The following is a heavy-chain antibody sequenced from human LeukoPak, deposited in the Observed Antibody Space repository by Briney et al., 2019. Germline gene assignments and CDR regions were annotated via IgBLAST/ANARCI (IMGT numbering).Heavy chain of an antibody. CDR2: ISYDGSNK. CDR1: GFTFSSYA. J-gene: IGHJ4*02. CDR3: ARADKTSSSGRWYFDY. V-gene: IGHV3-30-3*01. D-gene: IGHD6-6*01. Sequence: LSGGSLRLSCAASGFTFSSYAMHWVRQAPGKGLEWVAVISYDGSNKYYADSVKGRFTISRDNSKNTLYLQMNSLRAEDTAVYYCARADKTSSSGRWYFDYWGQGTLVTVSS.